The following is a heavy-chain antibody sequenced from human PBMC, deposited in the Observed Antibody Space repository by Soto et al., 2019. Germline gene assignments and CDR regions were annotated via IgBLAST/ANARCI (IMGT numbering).Heavy chain of an antibody. CDR1: GGSIIRGCYY. CDR3: SSGVRGYSGYDPPDY. J-gene: IGHJ4*02. Sequence: QVHLQEAGPGLVQPSQTLSLTCTVSGGSIIRGCYYWRWIRQHPGKGLEWIGYIYYNESPDYNPSLKSRVTISLDTSKNQFSMNLRSETAADTAVYSCSSGVRGYSGYDPPDYWGQGNLVTVSS. V-gene: IGHV4-31*03. D-gene: IGHD5-12*01. CDR2: IYYNESP.